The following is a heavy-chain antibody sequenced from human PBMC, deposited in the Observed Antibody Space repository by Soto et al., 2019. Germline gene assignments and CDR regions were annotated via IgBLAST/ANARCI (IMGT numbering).Heavy chain of an antibody. Sequence: EVQLVESGGGLIQPGGSLRLSCAVSGFTVSNNYMSWVRQAPGKGLEGVSVIYSGGYTAYGDSVKGRFTISRDNSKNTLFLQMNSLGADAPAVFFWGPQGGGGGYWGQGTLVTVSS. V-gene: IGHV3-53*01. CDR1: GFTVSNNY. D-gene: IGHD3-16*01. CDR3: GPQGGGGGY. J-gene: IGHJ4*02. CDR2: IYSGGYT.